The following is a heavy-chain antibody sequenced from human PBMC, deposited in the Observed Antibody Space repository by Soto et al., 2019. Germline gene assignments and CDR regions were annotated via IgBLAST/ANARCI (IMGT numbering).Heavy chain of an antibody. Sequence: GGSLRLSCAASGFTFSSYAMSWVRQAPGKGLEWVSAISGSGGSTYYADSVKGRSTISRDNSKNTLYLQMNSLRAEDTAVYNCAKDRCSGGSCYSYFDYWGQGTLVTVSS. J-gene: IGHJ4*02. V-gene: IGHV3-23*01. CDR1: GFTFSSYA. CDR2: ISGSGGST. D-gene: IGHD2-15*01. CDR3: AKDRCSGGSCYSYFDY.